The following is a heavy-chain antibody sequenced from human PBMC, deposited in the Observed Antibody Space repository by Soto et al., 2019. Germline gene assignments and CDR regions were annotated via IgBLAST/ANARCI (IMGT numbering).Heavy chain of an antibody. CDR2: ISAYNGNT. CDR3: ARELLLAAAGTAWFDP. J-gene: IGHJ5*02. CDR1: GYTFTSYG. Sequence: GASVKVSCKASGYTFTSYGISWVRQAPGQGLEWMGWISAYNGNTNYAQKLQGRVTMTTDTSTSTAYMELRSLRSDDTAVYYCARELLLAAAGTAWFDPWGQGTLVTVPQ. V-gene: IGHV1-18*01. D-gene: IGHD6-13*01.